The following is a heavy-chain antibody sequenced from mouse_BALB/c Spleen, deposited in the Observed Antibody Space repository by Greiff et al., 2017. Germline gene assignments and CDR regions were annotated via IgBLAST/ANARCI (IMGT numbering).Heavy chain of an antibody. V-gene: IGHV5-6-3*01. CDR3: ARGYYGYDGFAY. J-gene: IGHJ3*01. Sequence: EVQLVESGGGLVQPGGSLKLSCAASGFTFSSYGMSWVRQTPDKRLELVATINSNGGSTYYPDSVKGRFTISRDNARNILYLQMSSLRSEDTAMYYCARGYYGYDGFAYWGQGTLVTVSA. D-gene: IGHD2-2*01. CDR2: INSNGGST. CDR1: GFTFSSYG.